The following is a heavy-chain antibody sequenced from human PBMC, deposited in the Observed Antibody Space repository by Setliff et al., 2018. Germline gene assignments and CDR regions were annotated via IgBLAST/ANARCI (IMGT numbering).Heavy chain of an antibody. V-gene: IGHV4-59*01. CDR3: ARDQFSSGWYGPPESYFDC. Sequence: SETLSLTCTVSGGYIRSFHWSWIRQAPGKGLEWLGYIQKRGSTTTKYNPSLGSRISMSLDTSKNQFSLQLSSVSDGDTAVYYCARDQFSSGWYGPPESYFDCWGQGILVTVSP. CDR1: GGYIRSFH. J-gene: IGHJ4*02. CDR2: IQKRGSTTT. D-gene: IGHD6-19*01.